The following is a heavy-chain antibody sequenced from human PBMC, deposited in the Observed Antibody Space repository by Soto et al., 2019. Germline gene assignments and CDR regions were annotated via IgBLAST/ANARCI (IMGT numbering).Heavy chain of an antibody. V-gene: IGHV4-39*01. CDR2: IFYSGST. CDR1: GGSISSSSYY. Sequence: SETLSLTCTVSGGSISSSSYYWGWIRQPPGKGLEWIGSIFYSGSTYYNPSLKSRVTISVDTSKNQFSLKLSSVTAADTAMYYCARRHGATLDYWGQGTLVTVSS. D-gene: IGHD1-26*01. CDR3: ARRHGATLDY. J-gene: IGHJ4*02.